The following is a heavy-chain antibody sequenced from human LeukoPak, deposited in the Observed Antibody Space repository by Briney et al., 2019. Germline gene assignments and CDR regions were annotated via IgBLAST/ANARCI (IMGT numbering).Heavy chain of an antibody. Sequence: ASVKVSCKASGYTFTSYYMHWVRQAPGQGLEWMGIINPSGGSTSYAQKFQGRVTMTRDTSTSTVYMELSSLRSEDTAVYYCARGGVPYDFWSGYYPHWGQGTLVTVSS. CDR3: ARGGVPYDFWSGYYPH. CDR1: GYTFTSYY. D-gene: IGHD3-3*01. V-gene: IGHV1-46*01. CDR2: INPSGGST. J-gene: IGHJ4*02.